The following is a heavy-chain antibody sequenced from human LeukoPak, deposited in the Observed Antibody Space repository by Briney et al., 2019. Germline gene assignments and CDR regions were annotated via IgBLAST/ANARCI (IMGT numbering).Heavy chain of an antibody. D-gene: IGHD6-19*01. CDR2: ISAYNGNT. J-gene: IGHJ4*02. CDR1: GYTFTCYG. CDR3: AREQRIWYSSGWPYFDY. V-gene: IGHV1-18*04. Sequence: GASVTVSCKASGYTFTCYGISWLGQAPGQGLEGMGWISAYNGNTTYAQKLQGRVTMTTDTSTSTAYMELRSLRSDDTAVYYCAREQRIWYSSGWPYFDYWGQGTLVTVSS.